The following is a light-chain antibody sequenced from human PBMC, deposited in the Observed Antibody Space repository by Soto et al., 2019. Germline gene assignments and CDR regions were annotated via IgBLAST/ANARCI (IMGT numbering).Light chain of an antibody. J-gene: IGKJ2*01. CDR3: HQYDNAPQT. CDR1: QSIKRSY. Sequence: EIVLMQSPGTLSLSPGERATLSCRASQSIKRSYLAWYQQKTGQAPRVLIYGASNRATGIPDRFSGSGSGTDFSLTISRLEPEDFAVYYCHQYDNAPQTFGQGTKVDI. V-gene: IGKV3-20*01. CDR2: GAS.